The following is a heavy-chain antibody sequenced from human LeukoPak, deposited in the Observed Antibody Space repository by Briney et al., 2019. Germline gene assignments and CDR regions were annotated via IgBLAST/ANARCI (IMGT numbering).Heavy chain of an antibody. Sequence: GGSLRLSCAASGFTFSSYEMNWVRQAPGKGLEWVSYISSSGSTIYYADSVKGRFTISRDNAKNSLYPQMNSLRAEDTAVYYCARGDDILTGYYTFDYWGLGTLVTVSS. J-gene: IGHJ4*02. CDR2: ISSSGSTI. D-gene: IGHD3-9*01. V-gene: IGHV3-48*03. CDR3: ARGDDILTGYYTFDY. CDR1: GFTFSSYE.